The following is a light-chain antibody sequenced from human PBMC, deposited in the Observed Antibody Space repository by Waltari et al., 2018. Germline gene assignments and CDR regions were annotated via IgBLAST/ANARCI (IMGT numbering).Light chain of an antibody. CDR1: QGISNY. J-gene: IGKJ3*01. CDR2: DAS. V-gene: IGKV1-8*01. Sequence: AIQITQSPSSLSASTGDKVNITCRASQGISNYLAWYQQKPGKAPTLLIYDASTLQRGVPSRFSGSGSGTDFTLTISCLQSEDFATFYCQQYYGYPLTFGPGTKVDVK. CDR3: QQYYGYPLT.